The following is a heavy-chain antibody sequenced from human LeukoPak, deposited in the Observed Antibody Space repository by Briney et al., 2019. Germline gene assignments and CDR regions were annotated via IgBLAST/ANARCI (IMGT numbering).Heavy chain of an antibody. Sequence: PGESLRLSCEASGFTFSNAWMSWVRQAPGKGLEWVSSISSSSSYIYYADSVKGRFTISRDNAKNSLYLQMNSLRAEDTAVYYCAGGYSGSYSYYYYGVDVWGQGTTVTVSS. V-gene: IGHV3-21*01. CDR2: ISSSSSYI. CDR1: GFTFSNAW. J-gene: IGHJ6*02. CDR3: AGGYSGSYSYYYYGVDV. D-gene: IGHD1-26*01.